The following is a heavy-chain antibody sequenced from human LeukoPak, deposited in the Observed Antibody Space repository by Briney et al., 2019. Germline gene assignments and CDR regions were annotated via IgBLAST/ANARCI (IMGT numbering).Heavy chain of an antibody. V-gene: IGHV3-30*02. CDR2: IRYDGSNK. Sequence: GGSLRLSCAASGFTFSSYAMHWVRQAPGKGLEWVAFIRYDGSNKYYADSVKGRFTISRDNSKNTLYLQMNSLRAEDTAVYYCAKDLLAGPDYYYYMDVWGKGTTVTVSS. CDR3: AKDLLAGPDYYYYMDV. CDR1: GFTFSSYA. J-gene: IGHJ6*03. D-gene: IGHD2-8*02.